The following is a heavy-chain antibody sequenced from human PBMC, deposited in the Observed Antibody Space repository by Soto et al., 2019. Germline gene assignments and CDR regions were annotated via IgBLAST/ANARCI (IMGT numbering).Heavy chain of an antibody. CDR2: IYYSGTT. Sequence: SETLSLTCTVSGGSISTDRYYWSWIRQHPGQGLEWVAYIYYSGTTYYNPSLESRVTISVDTSKNQFSLKLTSVTAADTAVYYCTRVGRSGSPYYFGMDVWGQGTTVTVSS. CDR1: GGSISTDRYY. D-gene: IGHD3-22*01. J-gene: IGHJ6*02. V-gene: IGHV4-31*03. CDR3: TRVGRSGSPYYFGMDV.